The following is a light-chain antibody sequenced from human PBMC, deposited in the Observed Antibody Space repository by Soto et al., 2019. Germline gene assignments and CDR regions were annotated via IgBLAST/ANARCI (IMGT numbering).Light chain of an antibody. J-gene: IGLJ1*01. V-gene: IGLV2-11*01. CDR3: CSYATTFYV. CDR1: TIDVDSSNY. CDR2: DVS. Sequence: SDLPQPRSVYGSAGQSVTISSTGPTIDVDSSNYVSWYPQHPRKAPKLMIYDVSERPSGVPDRFSGSDSGSTAALTISGLQAEDEADYYCCSYATTFYVFGSGTKGTGL.